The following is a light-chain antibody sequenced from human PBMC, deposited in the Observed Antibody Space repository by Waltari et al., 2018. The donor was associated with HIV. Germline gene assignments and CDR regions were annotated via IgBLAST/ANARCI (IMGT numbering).Light chain of an antibody. Sequence: QPVLTQSSSASASLGSSVKPTCTLSSGHSSYIIAWHQQQPGKAPRYLMKLEGSGSYNKGSGVPDRFSGSSSGADRYLTISNLQSEDEADYYCETWDSNSWVFGGGTKLTVL. V-gene: IGLV4-60*03. CDR3: ETWDSNSWV. J-gene: IGLJ3*02. CDR2: LEGSGSY. CDR1: SGHSSYI.